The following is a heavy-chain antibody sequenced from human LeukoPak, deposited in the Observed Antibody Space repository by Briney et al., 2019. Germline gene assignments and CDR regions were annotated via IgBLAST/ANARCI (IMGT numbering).Heavy chain of an antibody. CDR1: GFTLSSYE. CDR2: IDYGASTI. V-gene: IGHV3-48*03. CDR3: ARNVRVTSEAPFDY. Sequence: GGSLRLSCAASGFTLSSYEMNWVRQAPGKGLEWVSYIDYGASTIYYADSVKGRFTISRDNAKNSVYLQINSLRDEDTAVYYCARNVRVTSEAPFDYWGQGTLDTVSS. D-gene: IGHD3-10*02. J-gene: IGHJ4*02.